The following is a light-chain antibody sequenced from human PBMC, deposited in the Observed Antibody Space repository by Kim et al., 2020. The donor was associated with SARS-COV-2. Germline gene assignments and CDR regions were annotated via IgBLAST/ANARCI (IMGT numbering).Light chain of an antibody. V-gene: IGKV1-13*02. CDR3: QQFHSYPLT. CDR2: DAS. J-gene: IGKJ4*01. CDR1: QGITNS. Sequence: SASIGDRVTITARESQGITNSLACYQQKSGTPPHLLIYDASTLQSGVQSRFSGSGSGTHFTHTINSLQPEDFATYYCQQFHSYPLTFGGGTKLEI.